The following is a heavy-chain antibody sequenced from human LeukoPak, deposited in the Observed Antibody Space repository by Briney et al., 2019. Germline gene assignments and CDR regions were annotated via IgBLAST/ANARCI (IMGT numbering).Heavy chain of an antibody. CDR2: IKSKTDGGTT. D-gene: IGHD1-26*01. J-gene: IGHJ4*02. CDR1: GFTFSSYW. CDR3: TTALVGATEYVWGDFDY. Sequence: PGGSLRLSCAASGFTFSSYWMHWVRQAPGKGLEWVGRIKSKTDGGTTDYAAPVKGRFTISRDDSKNTLYLQMNSLKTEDTAVYYCTTALVGATEYVWGDFDYWGQGTLVTVSS. V-gene: IGHV3-15*01.